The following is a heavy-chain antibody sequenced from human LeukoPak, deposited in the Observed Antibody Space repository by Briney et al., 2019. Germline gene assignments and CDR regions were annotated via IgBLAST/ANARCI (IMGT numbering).Heavy chain of an antibody. V-gene: IGHV3-21*01. CDR2: ISSSSSYI. CDR1: GFTFSSYS. D-gene: IGHD3-3*01. Sequence: GGSLRLSCAASGFTFSSYSMNWVRQAPGKGLEWVSSISSSSSYIYYADSVKGRFTISRDNAKNSLYLQMNSLRAEDTAVYYCVREHIDFWSGYYTYYGMDVWAKGPRSPSP. J-gene: IGHJ6*02. CDR3: VREHIDFWSGYYTYYGMDV.